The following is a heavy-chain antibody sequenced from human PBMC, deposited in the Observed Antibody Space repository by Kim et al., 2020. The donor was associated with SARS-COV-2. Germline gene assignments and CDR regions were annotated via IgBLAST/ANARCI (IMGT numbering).Heavy chain of an antibody. V-gene: IGHV3-21*01. J-gene: IGHJ6*02. CDR3: ARGLMQHSYGRVKHYGMDV. Sequence: GGSLRLSCAASGFTFSGYPMNWARQGPGTGLEWVSGIDISGDIYYADSVRGRFTISRDNAKNSLYLQMSNLRAEDTAIYYCARGLMQHSYGRVKHYGMDVWGQGTTVTVSS. D-gene: IGHD5-18*01. CDR1: GFTFSGYP. CDR2: IDISGDI.